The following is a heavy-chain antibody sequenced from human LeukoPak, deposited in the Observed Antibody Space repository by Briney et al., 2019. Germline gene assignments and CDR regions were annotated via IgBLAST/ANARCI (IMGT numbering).Heavy chain of an antibody. D-gene: IGHD3-10*01. CDR3: AKDVKSGGHNWFDP. J-gene: IGHJ5*02. CDR2: ISGSGGST. V-gene: IGHV3-23*01. CDR1: GFTFSSYA. Sequence: GGSLRLSCAASGFTFSSYAMSWVRQAPGKGLEWVSAISGSGGSTYYADSVKGRFTISRDNSKNTLYLRMNSLRAEDTAVYYCAKDVKSGGHNWFDPWGQGTLVTVSS.